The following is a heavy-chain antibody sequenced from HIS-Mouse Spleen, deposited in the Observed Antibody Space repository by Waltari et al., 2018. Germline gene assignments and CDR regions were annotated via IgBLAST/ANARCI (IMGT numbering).Heavy chain of an antibody. CDR1: GFTFSSYA. Sequence: EVQLLESGGGLVQPGGSLRLSCAASGFTFSSYAMSWVRQAPGKGLEWVSAISGSGGSTYYADSVKGRFTISRDNSKNTLYLQMNSLRAEDTAVYYCAKEGGRVTATLYYFDYWGQGTLVTVSS. J-gene: IGHJ4*02. CDR3: AKEGGRVTATLYYFDY. D-gene: IGHD2-21*02. CDR2: ISGSGGST. V-gene: IGHV3-23*01.